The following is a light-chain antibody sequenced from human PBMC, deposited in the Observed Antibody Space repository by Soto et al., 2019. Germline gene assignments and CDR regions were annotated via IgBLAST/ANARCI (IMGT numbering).Light chain of an antibody. Sequence: AIRMTQSPSSLSASTGDRVTITCRASQGISSYLACYQQKPGKAPKLLIYAASTLQSGVPSRFSGSGSGTDFTLTISCLQSEDFATYYCQQYYSYPPTFGQGTKVEIQ. V-gene: IGKV1-8*01. J-gene: IGKJ1*01. CDR2: AAS. CDR3: QQYYSYPPT. CDR1: QGISSY.